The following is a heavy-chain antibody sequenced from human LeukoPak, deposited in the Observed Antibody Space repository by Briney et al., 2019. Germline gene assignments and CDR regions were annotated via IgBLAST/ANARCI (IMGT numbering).Heavy chain of an antibody. CDR2: ISSNGGST. CDR3: AREDSGYRTFYYYYMDV. CDR1: GFTFSSYA. Sequence: GGSLRLSCAASGFTFSSYAMHWVRQAPGKGLEYVSAISSNGGSTYYANSVKGRFTISRDNSKNTLYLQMGSLRAEDMAVYYCAREDSGYRTFYYYYMDVWGKGTTVTISS. D-gene: IGHD3-22*01. J-gene: IGHJ6*03. V-gene: IGHV3-64*01.